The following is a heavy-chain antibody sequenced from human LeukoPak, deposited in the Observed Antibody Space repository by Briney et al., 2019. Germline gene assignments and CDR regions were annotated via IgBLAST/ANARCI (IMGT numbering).Heavy chain of an antibody. Sequence: GGSLRLSCAASGFTFSSYSMNWVRQAPGKGLEWVSSISSSSSYIYYADSVKGRFTISRDNAKNSLYLQMNSLRAEDTAVYYCARDRTEKYSSSHWGQGTLVTVSS. CDR2: ISSSSSYI. CDR3: ARDRTEKYSSSH. D-gene: IGHD6-6*01. V-gene: IGHV3-21*01. J-gene: IGHJ4*02. CDR1: GFTFSSYS.